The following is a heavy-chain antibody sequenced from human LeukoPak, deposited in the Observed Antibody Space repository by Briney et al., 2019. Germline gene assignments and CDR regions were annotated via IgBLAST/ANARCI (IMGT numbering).Heavy chain of an antibody. CDR1: GFTFDDYG. V-gene: IGHV3-20*04. CDR2: INWNGGST. CDR3: ASGGIYYGAAFDF. J-gene: IGHJ4*02. D-gene: IGHD1-26*01. Sequence: TGGSLRPSCAASGFTFDDYGMSWVRQAPGKGLEWVSGINWNGGSTGYADSVKGRFTISRDNAKNSLYLQMNSLRAEDTALYYCASGGIYYGAAFDFWGQGTLVTVSS.